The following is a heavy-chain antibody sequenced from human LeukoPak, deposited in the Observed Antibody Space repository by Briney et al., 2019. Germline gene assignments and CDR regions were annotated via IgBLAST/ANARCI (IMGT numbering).Heavy chain of an antibody. J-gene: IGHJ4*02. D-gene: IGHD4-23*01. CDR3: ARGARKGDDYGGFFDY. CDR2: IYYSGST. CDR1: GGSISSYY. Sequence: SETLSLTCTVSGGSISSYYWSWIRQPPGKGLEWIGYIYYSGSTNYNPSLKSRVTISVDTSKNQFSLKLSSVTAADTAVYYCARGARKGDDYGGFFDYWGQGTLVTVSS. V-gene: IGHV4-59*12.